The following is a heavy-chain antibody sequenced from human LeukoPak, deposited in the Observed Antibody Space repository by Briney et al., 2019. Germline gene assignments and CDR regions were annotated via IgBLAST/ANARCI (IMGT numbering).Heavy chain of an antibody. CDR3: AKEIEAVAGTLPFQH. CDR2: IYYSGST. Sequence: SETLSLTCTVSGGSISSGDYYWSWIRQPPGKGLEWIGYIYYSGSTYYNPSLKSRVTISVDKSKNQFSLKLSSVTAADTAVYYCAKEIEAVAGTLPFQHWGQGTLVTVSS. V-gene: IGHV4-30-4*08. CDR1: GGSISSGDYY. J-gene: IGHJ1*01. D-gene: IGHD6-19*01.